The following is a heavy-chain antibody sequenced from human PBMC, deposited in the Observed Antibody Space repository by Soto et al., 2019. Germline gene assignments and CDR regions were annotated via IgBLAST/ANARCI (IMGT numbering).Heavy chain of an antibody. V-gene: IGHV4-30-4*01. CDR2: IYYSGST. J-gene: IGHJ4*02. CDR1: GGSISSGDYS. Sequence: SETLSLTCTVSGGSISSGDYSWSWSRQPPGKGLEWIGYIYYSGSTYYNPSLKSRVTISVATSKNQFSLKLSSVTAADTAVYYCAREAXYDSSGYRKHNFDYWGQGTLLTVSS. CDR3: AREAXYDSSGYRKHNFDY. D-gene: IGHD3-22*01.